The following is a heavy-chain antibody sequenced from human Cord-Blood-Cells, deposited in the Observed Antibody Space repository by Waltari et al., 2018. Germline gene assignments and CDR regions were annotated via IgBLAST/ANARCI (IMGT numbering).Heavy chain of an antibody. Sequence: EVQLLESGGGLVQPGGSLRLSCAASGFTFSSYAMSWVRQAPGKGLEWVSAISGGGVCTDDAYAVKVRFTISRDNAKNTLYLQMNSLRAEDTAVYYCAKEGPTIPKKSNFDYWGQGTLVTVSS. V-gene: IGHV3-23*01. D-gene: IGHD3-3*01. CDR3: AKEGPTIPKKSNFDY. CDR1: GFTFSSYA. J-gene: IGHJ4*02. CDR2: ISGGGVCT.